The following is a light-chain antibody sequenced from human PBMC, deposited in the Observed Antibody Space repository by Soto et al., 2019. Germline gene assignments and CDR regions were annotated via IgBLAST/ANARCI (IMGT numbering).Light chain of an antibody. CDR1: QTISTW. Sequence: DIQMTQSPSTLSAFVGDKVTITCRASQTISTWLAWYQQKPGKAPKLLIYKASSLESGVQSRFSGSGSGTEFTLTISSLQPDDYAAYFCQQYNDYPWTFGQGTKVEIK. J-gene: IGKJ1*01. CDR2: KAS. V-gene: IGKV1-5*03. CDR3: QQYNDYPWT.